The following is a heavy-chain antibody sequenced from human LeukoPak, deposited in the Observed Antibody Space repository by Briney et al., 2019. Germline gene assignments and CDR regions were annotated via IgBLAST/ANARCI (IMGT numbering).Heavy chain of an antibody. CDR2: MSSRSGTT. D-gene: IGHD6-13*01. J-gene: IGHJ6*03. CDR3: ARVAAAGTGIFVNFYYSMDI. CDR1: GLSFGDYY. Sequence: KPGGSLRLSCEASGLSFGDYYMVWIRPAPGKGVEWISWMSSRSGTTQYADSVKGRFTISRDNAKNSVDLQMNSLSVEDTAVYYCARVAAAGTGIFVNFYYSMDIWGKGTTVTISS. V-gene: IGHV3-11*04.